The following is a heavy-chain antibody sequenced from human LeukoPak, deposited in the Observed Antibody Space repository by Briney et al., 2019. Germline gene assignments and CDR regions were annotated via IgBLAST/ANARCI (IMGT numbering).Heavy chain of an antibody. D-gene: IGHD5-12*01. CDR2: IYYSGST. Sequence: KPSETLSLTCTVSGGSISSSSYYWGWIRQPPGKGLEWIGSIYYSGSTYYNPSLKSRVTISVDTSKNQFSLKLSSVTAADTAVYYCARGNSGYDYAFDIWGQGTMVTVSS. V-gene: IGHV4-39*01. J-gene: IGHJ3*02. CDR3: ARGNSGYDYAFDI. CDR1: GGSISSSSYY.